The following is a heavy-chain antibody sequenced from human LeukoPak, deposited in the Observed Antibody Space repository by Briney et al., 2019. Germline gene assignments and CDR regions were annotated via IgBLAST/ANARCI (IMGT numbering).Heavy chain of an antibody. V-gene: IGHV3-53*01. CDR1: GFTVSSNY. CDR3: ATTYCSSTSCYPYYFDY. J-gene: IGHJ4*02. Sequence: PGGSLRLSCAASGFTVSSNYMSWVRQSPGKGLEWVSVVYSGGSIYYAESVKGRFTISRDNSKTTLYLQMNSLRTEDSVAYYCATTYCSSTSCYPYYFDYWGQGTLVTVSS. CDR2: VYSGGSI. D-gene: IGHD2-2*01.